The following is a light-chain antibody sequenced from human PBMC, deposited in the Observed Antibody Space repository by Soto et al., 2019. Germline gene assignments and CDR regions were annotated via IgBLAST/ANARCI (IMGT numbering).Light chain of an antibody. J-gene: IGKJ1*01. CDR3: QQYGSSPWT. Sequence: EIVLTQSPGTLSLSPGERATLSCRASQSVSSSYLAWYQQKPGQAPRLLIYGASSRATGIPDRFSGSGSGTDFTLTISRLEPEEFAVYYCQQYGSSPWTFGQGTKLDIK. CDR1: QSVSSSY. V-gene: IGKV3-20*01. CDR2: GAS.